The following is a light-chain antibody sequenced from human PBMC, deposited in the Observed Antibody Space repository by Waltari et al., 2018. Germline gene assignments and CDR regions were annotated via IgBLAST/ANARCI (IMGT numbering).Light chain of an antibody. J-gene: IGKJ4*01. CDR2: KVS. CDR3: MQSTQFRT. Sequence: EIVMTQTPLSSPVTLGQPASIPCRSRQSLVHSDGNTYLSWLHQRPGQPPRLLIYKVSNRVSGVPDRVSGSGAGTDFTLKISRVTAEDVGIYYCMQSTQFRTFGGGTRVEIK. V-gene: IGKV2-24*01. CDR1: QSLVHSDGNTY.